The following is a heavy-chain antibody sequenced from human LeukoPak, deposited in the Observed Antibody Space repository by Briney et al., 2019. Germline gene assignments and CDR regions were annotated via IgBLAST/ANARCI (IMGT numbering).Heavy chain of an antibody. D-gene: IGHD5-24*01. CDR3: ARSRYNPDY. CDR2: IRYDGSKE. J-gene: IGHJ4*02. V-gene: IGHV3-33*01. Sequence: GRSLRLSCAASGFTFSSYDMHWVRQAPGKGPEWVAIIRYDGSKENYPDSVNGRFTISRDNSKKMLYLQMNSLRAEDTAVYSCARSRYNPDYWGQGTLVTVSS. CDR1: GFTFSSYD.